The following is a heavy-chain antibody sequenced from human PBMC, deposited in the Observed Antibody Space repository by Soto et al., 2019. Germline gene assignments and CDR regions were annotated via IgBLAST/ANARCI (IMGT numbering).Heavy chain of an antibody. CDR2: INHSGST. CDR1: GGSFSGYY. D-gene: IGHD3-16*01. Sequence: QVQLQQWGAGLLKPSETLSLTCAVYGGSFSGYYWSWIRQPPGKGLEWIGEINHSGSTNYNPSLTSRVTMSVDTSKNQFSLKLSSVTAADTAVYYCARERGGGNWFDPWGQGTLVTVSS. J-gene: IGHJ5*02. CDR3: ARERGGGNWFDP. V-gene: IGHV4-34*01.